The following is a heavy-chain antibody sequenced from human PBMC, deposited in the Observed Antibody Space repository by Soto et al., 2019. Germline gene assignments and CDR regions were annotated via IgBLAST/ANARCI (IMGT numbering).Heavy chain of an antibody. CDR2: INPSGST. D-gene: IGHD2-21*02. CDR3: AREDDGGDREYYGLDV. V-gene: IGHV4-34*01. J-gene: IGHJ6*02. Sequence: SETLSLTCAVYDGSLSGYFWSWIRQPPGKGLEWIGEINPSGSTNYSPSLKSRVTISGDTSKNQFSLKLSSVTAADTAVYFCAREDDGGDREYYGLDVWGPGTTVTVSS. CDR1: DGSLSGYF.